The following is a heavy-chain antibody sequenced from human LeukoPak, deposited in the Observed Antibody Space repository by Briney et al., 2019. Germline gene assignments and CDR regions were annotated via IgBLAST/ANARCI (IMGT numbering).Heavy chain of an antibody. V-gene: IGHV3-11*05. Sequence: SGGSLRLSCAASGFTFSDFYMGWVRQAPGKGLEWVSYIISSSSYTNYADSVKGRFTISRDNAKNSLYLQMNSLRAEDTAVYYCARDFGAYCGGDCYSYAFDFWGQGTVVTVSS. CDR3: ARDFGAYCGGDCYSYAFDF. D-gene: IGHD2-21*02. J-gene: IGHJ3*01. CDR1: GFTFSDFY. CDR2: IISSSSYT.